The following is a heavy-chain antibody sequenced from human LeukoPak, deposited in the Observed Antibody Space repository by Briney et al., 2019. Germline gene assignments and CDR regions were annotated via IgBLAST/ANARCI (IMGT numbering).Heavy chain of an antibody. Sequence: GGSLRLSCAASGFTFSGYSMSWIRQAPGKGLEWVSSISSSGSTIYYADSVKGRFTISRDNAKNSLYLQMNSLRAEDTAVYYCAKVLDGGGPWTYYFDYWGQGNLDRVFS. J-gene: IGHJ4*02. CDR3: AKVLDGGGPWTYYFDY. D-gene: IGHD2-15*01. CDR2: ISSSGSTI. V-gene: IGHV3-11*01. CDR1: GFTFSGYS.